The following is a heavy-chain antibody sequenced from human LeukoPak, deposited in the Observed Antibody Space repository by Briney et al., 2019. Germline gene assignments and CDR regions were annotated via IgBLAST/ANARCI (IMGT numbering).Heavy chain of an antibody. J-gene: IGHJ4*02. CDR1: GGSISSYY. Sequence: PSETLSLTCNVSGGSISSYYWSWIRQPPGKGLEWIGYIYYSGSTNYNPSLKSRVTISVDTSKNQFSLKLSSVTAADTAVYYCARVRPHYYDSSGYGFYFDYWGQGTLVTVSS. CDR2: IYYSGST. D-gene: IGHD3-22*01. V-gene: IGHV4-59*08. CDR3: ARVRPHYYDSSGYGFYFDY.